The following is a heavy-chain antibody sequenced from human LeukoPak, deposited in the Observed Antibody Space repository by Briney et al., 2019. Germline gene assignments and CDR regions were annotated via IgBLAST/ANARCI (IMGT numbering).Heavy chain of an antibody. CDR1: GYSFTNYW. J-gene: IGHJ6*03. CDR2: IYPGDSNT. V-gene: IGHV5-51*01. Sequence: GESLKISCKGSGYSFTNYWIGWVRQMPGKGLEWMGIIYPGDSNTKYSPSFQGQVTISADKSISTAYLQWSSLKASDTAMYYCARNPGYNYGSNYYYMDVWGKGTTVTVSS. CDR3: ARNPGYNYGSNYYYMDV. D-gene: IGHD5-18*01.